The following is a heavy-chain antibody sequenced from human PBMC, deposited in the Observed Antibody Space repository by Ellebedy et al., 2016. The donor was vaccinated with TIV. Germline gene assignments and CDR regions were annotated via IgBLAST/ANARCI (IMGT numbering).Heavy chain of an antibody. CDR1: GGSISSSNW. CDR2: IYHSGST. CDR3: AREKRDYYYGMDV. J-gene: IGHJ6*02. Sequence: SETLSLTXAVSGGSISSSNWWSWVRQPPGKGLEWIGEIYHSGSTNYNPSLKSRVTISVDKSKNQFSLKLSSVTAADTAVYYCAREKRDYYYGMDVWGQGTTVTVSS. V-gene: IGHV4-4*02.